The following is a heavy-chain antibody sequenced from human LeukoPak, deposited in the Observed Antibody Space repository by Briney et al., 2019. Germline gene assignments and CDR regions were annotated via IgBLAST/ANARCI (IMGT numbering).Heavy chain of an antibody. CDR1: GFTLSSYN. D-gene: IGHD5-24*01. CDR2: ISSSSSYI. CDR3: AKRMAQYYFDH. Sequence: RGSPRLSCAASGFTLSSYNMSWVRQAPGKGLELVSTISSSSSYIYYAASVKGRFTISRDNAKNSLYLLMNSLRAEDTAVYYCAKRMAQYYFDHWGQGTLVTVSS. V-gene: IGHV3-21*01. J-gene: IGHJ4*02.